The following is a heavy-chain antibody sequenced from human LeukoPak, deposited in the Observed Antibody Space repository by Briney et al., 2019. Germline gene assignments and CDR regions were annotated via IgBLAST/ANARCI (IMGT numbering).Heavy chain of an antibody. V-gene: IGHV4-4*07. Sequence: PSETLSLTCTVSGGSITTYYWNWIRQPAGGGLEWIGRIYTSGSTHYNPSLKSRVTMSVDTSKNQFSLRLTSVTAADTAVYYCARGGALAGSSDYWGQGTLVTVSS. D-gene: IGHD6-19*01. CDR1: GGSITTYY. J-gene: IGHJ4*02. CDR3: ARGGALAGSSDY. CDR2: IYTSGST.